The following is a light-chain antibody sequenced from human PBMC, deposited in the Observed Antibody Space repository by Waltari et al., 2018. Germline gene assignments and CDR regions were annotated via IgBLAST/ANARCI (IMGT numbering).Light chain of an antibody. V-gene: IGKV3-15*01. J-gene: IGKJ2*01. CDR2: GAS. CDR1: QSVGDH. CDR3: QQYDSWPPYT. Sequence: VVTQSRDTLSVSPGERATVSCRASQSVGDHVAWYQQSACQPPRPLIYGASARVTDIPARFSVSGSGTEFTLTISSLQSEDFAVYYCQQYDSWPPYTFGQGTKLEMK.